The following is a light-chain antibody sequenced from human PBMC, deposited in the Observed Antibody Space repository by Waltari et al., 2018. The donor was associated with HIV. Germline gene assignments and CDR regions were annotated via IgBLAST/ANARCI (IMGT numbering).Light chain of an antibody. CDR3: GTWDGRLSAGV. J-gene: IGLJ1*01. CDR1: SSNIGNNF. V-gene: IGLV1-51*01. Sequence: QSVLTQPPSVSAAPGQRVNISCSGGSSNIGNNFVCWYQHSSGLAPRLLIYANNKRPLGIPCRFSASKSGTSASLGIIGLQAEDEGDYYCGTWDGRLSAGVFGSGTHVIVL. CDR2: ANN.